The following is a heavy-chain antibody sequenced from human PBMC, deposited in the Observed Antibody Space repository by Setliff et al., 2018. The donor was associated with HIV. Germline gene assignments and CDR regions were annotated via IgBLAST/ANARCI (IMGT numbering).Heavy chain of an antibody. D-gene: IGHD3-10*01. CDR1: GFTFTTYA. CDR2: IDDSGDII. CDR3: AKNGPGSDIFFDY. J-gene: IGHJ4*02. Sequence: PGGSLRLSCAASGFTFTTYAMSWVRQAPGKGLEWVSSIDDSGDIIHYADSVKGRFTISRDNSKNTLYLQMNSLRAEDTALYYCAKNGPGSDIFFDYWGQGTLVTVSS. V-gene: IGHV3-23*01.